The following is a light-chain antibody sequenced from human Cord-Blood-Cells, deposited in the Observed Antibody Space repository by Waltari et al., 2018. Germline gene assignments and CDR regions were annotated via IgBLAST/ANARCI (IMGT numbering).Light chain of an antibody. CDR3: SSQPGRDNLA. Sequence: QAALTQPPSATGSPGQSVPISCTGTSSDVGGYNYVACYQQHPGQAPKLMLYEVSRRQAGVLVLFAGSNLAKTAPSPVCGRQAEDESAYYISSQPGRDNLAFGGGTKLSV. J-gene: IGLJ2*01. V-gene: IGLV2-8*01. CDR2: EVS. CDR1: SSDVGGYNY.